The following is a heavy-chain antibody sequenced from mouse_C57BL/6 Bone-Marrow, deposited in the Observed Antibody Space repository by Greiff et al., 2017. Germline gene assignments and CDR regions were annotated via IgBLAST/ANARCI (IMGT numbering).Heavy chain of an antibody. CDR1: GFSLTSYG. CDR2: IWRGGST. D-gene: IGHD1-1*01. Sequence: QVQLQQSGPGLVQPSQSLSITCTVSGFSLTSYGVHWVRQSPGKGLEWLGVIWRGGSTDYNAAFMSRLSITKDNPKSQIFFKMNTLQADDTAIYYCANYGSRENAMDDWGTGTSVTVSS. CDR3: ANYGSRENAMDD. V-gene: IGHV2-5*01. J-gene: IGHJ4*01.